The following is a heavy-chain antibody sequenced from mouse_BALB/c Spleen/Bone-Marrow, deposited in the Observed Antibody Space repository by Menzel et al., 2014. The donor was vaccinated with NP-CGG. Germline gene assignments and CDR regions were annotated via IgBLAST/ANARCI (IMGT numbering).Heavy chain of an antibody. CDR2: ISSGGSYT. CDR3: ARSLYDYDAMDY. CDR1: GFTFSSYA. D-gene: IGHD1-1*01. Sequence: EVKLAESVGGLVKPGGSLKLSCAASGFTFSSYAMPWVRQTPEKRLEWVATISSGGSYTYYADSGKGRLTITRDNAKNTLYLQMSSLRSEDTAMYYCARSLYDYDAMDYWGQGTSVTVSS. V-gene: IGHV5-9-1*01. J-gene: IGHJ4*01.